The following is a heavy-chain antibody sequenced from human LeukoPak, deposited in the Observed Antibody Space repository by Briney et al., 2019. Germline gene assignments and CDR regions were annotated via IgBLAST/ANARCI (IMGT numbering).Heavy chain of an antibody. J-gene: IGHJ4*02. Sequence: GASVKVSCKASGCTFTSYYMHWVRQAPGQGLEWMGIINPSGGSTSYAQKFQGRVTMTRDMSTSTVYMELSSLRSEDTAVYYCARDRTYGDYDEKGLDYWGQGTLVTVSS. CDR2: INPSGGST. D-gene: IGHD4-17*01. CDR1: GCTFTSYY. V-gene: IGHV1-46*01. CDR3: ARDRTYGDYDEKGLDY.